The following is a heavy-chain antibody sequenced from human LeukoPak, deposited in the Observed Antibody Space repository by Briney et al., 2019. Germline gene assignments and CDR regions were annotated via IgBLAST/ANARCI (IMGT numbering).Heavy chain of an antibody. Sequence: GGIIPIFGTANYAQKFQGRVTITADKSTSTAYMELSSLRSEDTAVYYCARDCSGGSCYGAWGQGTLVTVSS. J-gene: IGHJ4*02. CDR2: IIPIFGTA. D-gene: IGHD2-15*01. CDR3: ARDCSGGSCYGA. V-gene: IGHV1-69*06.